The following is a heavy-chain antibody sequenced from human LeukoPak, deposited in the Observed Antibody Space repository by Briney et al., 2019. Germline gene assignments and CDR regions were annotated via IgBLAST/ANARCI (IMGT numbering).Heavy chain of an antibody. CDR1: GFTFDDYG. J-gene: IGHJ3*02. Sequence: GGSLRLSCAASGFTFDDYGMRGVRQAPGKGLEWVSGINWNAGSTAYADSVKGRFTISRDNAKNSLYLQMNSLRVEDTALYHCARGNYGDSDPRAFDIWGQGTMVTVSS. D-gene: IGHD4-17*01. CDR3: ARGNYGDSDPRAFDI. CDR2: INWNAGST. V-gene: IGHV3-20*01.